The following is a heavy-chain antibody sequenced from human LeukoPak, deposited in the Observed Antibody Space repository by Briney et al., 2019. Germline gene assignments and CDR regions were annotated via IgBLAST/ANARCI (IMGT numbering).Heavy chain of an antibody. D-gene: IGHD1-14*01. CDR1: GFTFSTYW. J-gene: IGHJ4*02. Sequence: GGSLRLSCAASGFTFSTYWMSWVRQAPGKGLELVANIKQDGSEKYYVGSVKGRFTISRDNNAKNSLYLQLNSLGADDTAVYYCARNQRRLDYWGQGALVTVSS. CDR3: ARNQRRLDY. CDR2: IKQDGSEK. V-gene: IGHV3-7*01.